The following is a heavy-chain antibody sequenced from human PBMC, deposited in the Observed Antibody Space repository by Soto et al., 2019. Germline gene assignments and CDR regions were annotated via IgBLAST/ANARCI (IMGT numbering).Heavy chain of an antibody. Sequence: GGSLRLSCAASGFSFSDHYMEWVRQAPGKGLEWVGRTRNKANSYTTEYAASVKGRFTISRDDSKNSLHLQMNSLKTEDTAIYYCARTTCSGGSCYSSFDYWGQGTLVTVSS. CDR3: ARTTCSGGSCYSSFDY. CDR2: TRNKANSYTT. CDR1: GFSFSDHY. D-gene: IGHD2-15*01. J-gene: IGHJ4*02. V-gene: IGHV3-72*01.